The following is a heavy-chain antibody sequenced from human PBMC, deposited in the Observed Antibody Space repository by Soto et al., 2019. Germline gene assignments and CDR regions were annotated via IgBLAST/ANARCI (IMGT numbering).Heavy chain of an antibody. Sequence: QVQLVQSGAEVKKPGSSVKVSCKASGGTFSSYAISWVRQAPGQGLEWMGGIIPIFGTANYAQKFQGRVTITAEESTSTAYMELSRLRSEDTAVYYCARSPYCSGGSCYGDKYSFDYWGQGTLVTVSS. CDR1: GGTFSSYA. CDR3: ARSPYCSGGSCYGDKYSFDY. V-gene: IGHV1-69*12. D-gene: IGHD2-15*01. J-gene: IGHJ4*02. CDR2: IIPIFGTA.